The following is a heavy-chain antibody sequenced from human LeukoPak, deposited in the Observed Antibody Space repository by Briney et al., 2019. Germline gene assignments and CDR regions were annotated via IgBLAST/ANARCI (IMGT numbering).Heavy chain of an antibody. Sequence: SGRSLRLSCAASGFTFSSYGMHWVRQAPGKGLEWVAVISYDGSSKYYADSVKGRFTISRDNSKNTLYLQMNSLRAEDTAVYYCAKDRYSYAFEYSDSWGQGTLVTVSS. CDR3: AKDRYSYAFEYSDS. CDR2: ISYDGSSK. D-gene: IGHD5-18*01. V-gene: IGHV3-30*18. J-gene: IGHJ4*02. CDR1: GFTFSSYG.